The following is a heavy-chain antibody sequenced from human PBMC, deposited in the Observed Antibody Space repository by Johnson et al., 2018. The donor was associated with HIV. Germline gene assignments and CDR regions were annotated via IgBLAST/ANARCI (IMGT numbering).Heavy chain of an antibody. CDR1: GFTFNDYG. V-gene: IGHV3-20*04. J-gene: IGHJ3*02. Sequence: VQLVESGGGVVRPGGSLRLSCAASGFTFNDYGMSWVRQAPGKGLEWVSGLNWNSGSIGYADSVKGRFTISRDNAKNSLYLQMTSLRAEDTALYYCARDPLPRSSGSDAFDIWGQGTMVTVSS. D-gene: IGHD6-19*01. CDR2: LNWNSGSI. CDR3: ARDPLPRSSGSDAFDI.